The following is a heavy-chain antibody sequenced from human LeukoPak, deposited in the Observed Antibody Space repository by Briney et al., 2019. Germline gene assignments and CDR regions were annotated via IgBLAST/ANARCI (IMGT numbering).Heavy chain of an antibody. D-gene: IGHD3-16*01. V-gene: IGHV4-59*01. Sequence: PSETLSLTCTVSGGSISSYYWSWIRQPPGKGLEWIGYIYYSGSTNYNPSLKSRLTMSVDTSKNQFSLKLSSVTAADTAVYYCARGSYGYIDHWGQGPLVTVSS. CDR2: IYYSGST. CDR3: ARGSYGYIDH. CDR1: GGSISSYY. J-gene: IGHJ4*02.